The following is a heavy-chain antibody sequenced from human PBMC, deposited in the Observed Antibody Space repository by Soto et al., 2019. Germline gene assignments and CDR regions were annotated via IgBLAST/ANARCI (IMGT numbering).Heavy chain of an antibody. J-gene: IGHJ6*02. Sequence: GGSLRLSCATSGFIFSTAWMNWARQAPGKGLEWVGLIRRKTDDGTTDYAPPVKGRFTISRDDSKNTVYLQMNNVKPEDTAVYYCARDCSSTSCYQERYGMDVWGQGTTVTVSS. V-gene: IGHV3-15*07. CDR3: ARDCSSTSCYQERYGMDV. CDR2: IRRKTDDGTT. CDR1: GFIFSTAW. D-gene: IGHD2-2*01.